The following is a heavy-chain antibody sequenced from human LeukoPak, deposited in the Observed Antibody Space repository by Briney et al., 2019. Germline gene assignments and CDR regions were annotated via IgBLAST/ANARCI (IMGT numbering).Heavy chain of an antibody. CDR1: GGSFSGYY. CDR2: INHSGST. V-gene: IGHV4-34*01. D-gene: IGHD6-6*01. CDR3: ARGHHSSSWRAFDI. Sequence: SETLSLTCAVYGGSFSGYYWGWIRQPPGKGLEWIGEINHSGSTNYNPSLKSRVTISVDTSKNQFSLKLSSVTAADTAVYYCARGHHSSSWRAFDIWGQGTMVTVSS. J-gene: IGHJ3*02.